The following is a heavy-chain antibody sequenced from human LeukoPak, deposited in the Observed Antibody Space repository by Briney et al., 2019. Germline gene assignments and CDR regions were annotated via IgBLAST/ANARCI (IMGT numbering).Heavy chain of an antibody. D-gene: IGHD2-15*01. CDR2: INPDSGGT. V-gene: IGHV1-2*02. CDR1: GYTFTGYY. Sequence: GASVKVSCKASGYTFTGYYIHWVRQAPGQGLEWLGWINPDSGGTDYAQKFRGRVTMTRDTSTSTAYMELSRLTSDDTAVYYCARSGGYCVGTTCYSLFNWFDPWGQGALVTVSS. CDR3: ARSGGYCVGTTCYSLFNWFDP. J-gene: IGHJ5*02.